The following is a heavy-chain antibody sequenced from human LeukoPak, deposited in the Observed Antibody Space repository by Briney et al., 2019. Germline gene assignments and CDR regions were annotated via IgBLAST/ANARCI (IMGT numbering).Heavy chain of an antibody. J-gene: IGHJ5*02. D-gene: IGHD6-25*01. V-gene: IGHV4-59*01. CDR3: ARGYSSANWFDP. CDR2: IYYSGST. CDR1: GGSISSYY. Sequence: PSETLSLACTVSGGSISSYYWSWIRQPPGKGLEWIGYIYYSGSTNYNPSLKSRVTISVDTPKNQFSLKLSSVTAADTAVYYCARGYSSANWFDPWGQGTLVTVSS.